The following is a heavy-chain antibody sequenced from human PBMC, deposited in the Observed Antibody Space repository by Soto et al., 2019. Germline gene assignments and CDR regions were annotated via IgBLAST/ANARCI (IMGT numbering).Heavy chain of an antibody. Sequence: EEQLVESGGGLVQPGGSLRLSCAASGFTFSSYWMHWGRQAPGKGLVWVSRINPGGSITAYADYVKGRFTISSDNPKNTLYLQMNRRRGDDTAVYYCARVPTGKYGAWNYWGQGTLVTVSS. CDR1: GFTFSSYW. V-gene: IGHV3-74*01. CDR2: INPGGSIT. J-gene: IGHJ4*02. CDR3: ARVPTGKYGAWNY. D-gene: IGHD2-21*01.